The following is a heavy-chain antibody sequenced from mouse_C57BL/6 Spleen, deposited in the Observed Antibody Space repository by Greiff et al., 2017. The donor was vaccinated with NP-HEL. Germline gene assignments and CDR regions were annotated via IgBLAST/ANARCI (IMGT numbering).Heavy chain of an antibody. Sequence: VQLVESGPGLVAPSQSLSITCTVSGFSFTSYGVDWVRQSPGKGLEWLGVIWGVGSTNYNSALKSRLSISKDNSKSQVFLKMNSLQTDDTARYYCASDRGAYWGQGTLVTVSA. V-gene: IGHV2-6*01. CDR3: ASDRGAY. CDR2: IWGVGST. J-gene: IGHJ3*01. CDR1: GFSFTSYG. D-gene: IGHD3-3*01.